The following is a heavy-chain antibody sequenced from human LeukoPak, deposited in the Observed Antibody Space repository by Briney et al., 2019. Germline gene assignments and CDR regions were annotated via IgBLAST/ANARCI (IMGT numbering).Heavy chain of an antibody. CDR3: ARDWYCSSTSCYRYYGMDV. CDR1: GFTLSSYE. D-gene: IGHD2-2*01. CDR2: ITSGGGTI. J-gene: IGHJ6*02. V-gene: IGHV3-48*03. Sequence: PGGSLRLSCAASGFTLSSYEMNWVRQAPGMGLVWVSHITSGGGTIYYADSVKGRFTISRDNAKRSLYLQMNSLRAEDTAVYYCARDWYCSSTSCYRYYGMDVWGQGTTVTVSS.